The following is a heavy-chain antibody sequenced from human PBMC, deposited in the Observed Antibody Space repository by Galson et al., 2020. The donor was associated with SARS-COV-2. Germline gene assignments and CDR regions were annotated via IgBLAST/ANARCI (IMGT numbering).Heavy chain of an antibody. CDR2: IYYSRST. CDR1: GGSISSGRYY. Sequence: SETLSLTCTVSGGSISSGRYYWSWIRQPPGKGLEWIGYIYYSRSTYYTPSLNSRVTLSVDTSKNQFSLKPSSVTAADPAVCYCAGFRPPCGSVGGPVYARYDWLDPGGQGTLV. D-gene: IGHD1-26*01. J-gene: IGHJ5*02. CDR3: AGFRPPCGSVGGPVYARYDWLDP. V-gene: IGHV4-31*03.